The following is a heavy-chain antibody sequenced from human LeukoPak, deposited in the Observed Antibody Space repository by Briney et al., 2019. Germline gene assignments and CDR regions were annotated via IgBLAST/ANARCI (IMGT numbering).Heavy chain of an antibody. V-gene: IGHV3-23*01. J-gene: IGHJ4*02. D-gene: IGHD1-26*01. CDR1: GFPFSDYA. CDR3: AKGNSARSGSYYGDY. Sequence: GGSLRFPCEASGFPFSDYAMTWVRQAPGKGLEWVSSIKGSGGGSSYADSVKGRFTISRDNSKSTLYLQMDSLRIDDTAEYYCAKGNSARSGSYYGDYWGQGTLVTVSS. CDR2: IKGSGGGS.